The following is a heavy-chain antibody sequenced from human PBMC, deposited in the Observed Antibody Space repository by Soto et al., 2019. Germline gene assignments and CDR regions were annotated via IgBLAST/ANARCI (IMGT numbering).Heavy chain of an antibody. CDR1: GYTFTSYA. J-gene: IGHJ4*02. CDR2: INAGNVNT. V-gene: IGHV1-3*01. D-gene: IGHD3-22*01. CDR3: AREGGDYYDSSGYYAFGY. Sequence: ASVKVSCKASGYTFTSYAMHWVRQAPGQRLEWMGWINAGNVNTKYSQKFQGRVTITRDTSASTAYMELSSLRSEDTAVCYCAREGGDYYDSSGYYAFGYWVQGTLVTVSS.